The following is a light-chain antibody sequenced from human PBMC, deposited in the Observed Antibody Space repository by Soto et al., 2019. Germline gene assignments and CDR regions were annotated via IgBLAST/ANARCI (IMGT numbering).Light chain of an antibody. CDR1: QSVSSN. J-gene: IGKJ5*01. V-gene: IGKV3-15*01. CDR2: DAS. Sequence: EIVMTQSPATLSVSPGARATLSCRASQSVSSNLDCYQQKPGQAPRLLIYDASTRSTVIPARFSGSGSWTEFTLTISSLQSEDVAVYYCQQYNDWPPNTFGQGTRLEIK. CDR3: QQYNDWPPNT.